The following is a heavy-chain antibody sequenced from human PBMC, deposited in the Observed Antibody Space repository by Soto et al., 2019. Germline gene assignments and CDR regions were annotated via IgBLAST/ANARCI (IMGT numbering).Heavy chain of an antibody. Sequence: GGSLRLSCAASGVTFSRYAMGWVRQAPGKGPEWVSSISGRGDSYTNYSPSFQGHVTISADKSISIAYLQWSSLKASDTAMYYCARLFRGLGSGSHPMSMDVWGQGTTVTVSS. D-gene: IGHD3-10*02. CDR2: ISGRGDSYT. CDR1: GVTFSRYA. J-gene: IGHJ6*02. V-gene: IGHV5-10-1*01. CDR3: ARLFRGLGSGSHPMSMDV.